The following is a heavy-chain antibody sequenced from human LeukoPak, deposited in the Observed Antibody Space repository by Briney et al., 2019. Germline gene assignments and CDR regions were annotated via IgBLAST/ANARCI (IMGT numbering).Heavy chain of an antibody. D-gene: IGHD2-2*01. CDR1: GYSFTSYW. CDR3: ARQGGCSSTSCYFNWFDP. J-gene: IGHJ5*02. Sequence: GESLEISCKGSGYSFTSYWIGWVRQMPGKGLEWMGIIYPGDSDTRYSPSFQGQVTISADKSISTAYLQWSSLKASDTAMYYCARQGGCSSTSCYFNWFDPWGQGTLVTVSS. V-gene: IGHV5-51*01. CDR2: IYPGDSDT.